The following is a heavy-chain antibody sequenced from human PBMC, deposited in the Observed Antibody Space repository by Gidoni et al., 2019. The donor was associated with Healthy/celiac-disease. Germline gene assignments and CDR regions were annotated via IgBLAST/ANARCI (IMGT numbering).Heavy chain of an antibody. CDR3: ATDRYSGISGAFDI. D-gene: IGHD1-26*01. CDR1: GFPFDDYA. Sequence: EVQLVESGGGLVQPGRSLRLSCAASGFPFDDYAMHWVRQAPGKGLEWVSGISWNSGSIGYADSVKGRFTISRDNAKNSLYLQMNSLRAEDTALYYCATDRYSGISGAFDIWGQGTMVTVSS. J-gene: IGHJ3*02. V-gene: IGHV3-9*01. CDR2: ISWNSGSI.